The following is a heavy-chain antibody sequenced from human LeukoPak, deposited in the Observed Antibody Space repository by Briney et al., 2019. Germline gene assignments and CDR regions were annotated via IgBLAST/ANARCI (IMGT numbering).Heavy chain of an antibody. J-gene: IGHJ3*02. CDR3: ARAQTYYYGSGSYYNQDAFDI. V-gene: IGHV4-39*07. CDR2: IYYSGST. D-gene: IGHD3-10*01. CDR1: GGSISSSSYY. Sequence: PSETLSLTCTVSGGSISSSSYYWGWIRQAPGKGLEWIGSIYYSGSTYYNPSLKSRVTISVDTSKNQFSLKLSSVTAADTAVYYCARAQTYYYGSGSYYNQDAFDIWGQGTMVTVSS.